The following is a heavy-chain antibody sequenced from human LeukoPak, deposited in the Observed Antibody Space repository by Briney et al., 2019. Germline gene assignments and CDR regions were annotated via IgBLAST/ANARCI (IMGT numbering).Heavy chain of an antibody. V-gene: IGHV4-39*01. CDR2: IYYSGST. D-gene: IGHD5-18*01. CDR3: ARQVYSYGNTPYYFDY. CDR1: GGSISSSSYY. Sequence: PSETLSLTCTVSGGSISSSSYYWGWIRQPPGKGLEWIGSIYYSGSTYYNPPLKSRVTISVDTSKNQFSLKLSSVTAADTAVYYCARQVYSYGNTPYYFDYWGQGTLVTVSS. J-gene: IGHJ4*02.